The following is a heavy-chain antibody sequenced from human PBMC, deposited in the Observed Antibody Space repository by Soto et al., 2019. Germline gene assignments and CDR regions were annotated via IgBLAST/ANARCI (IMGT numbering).Heavy chain of an antibody. CDR2: LYWNDEE. D-gene: IGHD4-4*01. J-gene: IGHJ4*02. V-gene: IGHV2-5*01. CDR3: AKRRAISNKLFFDH. CDR1: GFSINTGGVG. Sequence: QITLRESGPTLVKPTQTLTLSCTLSGFSINTGGVGVGWIRQPPGKAPEWLALLYWNDEEWYSPSLRYRLSVTKDASENRVVLTMTHLDPTDTGTYYCAKRRAISNKLFFDHWGQGALVTVSS.